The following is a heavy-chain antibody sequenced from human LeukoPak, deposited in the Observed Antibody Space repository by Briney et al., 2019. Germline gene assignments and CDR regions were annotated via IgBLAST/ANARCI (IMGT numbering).Heavy chain of an antibody. Sequence: PSETLSLTCTVSGGSISSYYWSWIRQPAGKGLEWIGRIYTSGSTNYNPSLESRVTMSVDTSKNQFSLKLSSVTAADTAVYYCARELHYYDSSGYYAENDYYYYMDVWGKGTTVTVSS. J-gene: IGHJ6*03. CDR2: IYTSGST. CDR3: ARELHYYDSSGYYAENDYYYYMDV. D-gene: IGHD3-22*01. V-gene: IGHV4-4*07. CDR1: GGSISSYY.